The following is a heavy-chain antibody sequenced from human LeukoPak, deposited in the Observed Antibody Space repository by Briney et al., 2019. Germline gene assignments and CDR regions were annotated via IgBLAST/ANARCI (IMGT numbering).Heavy chain of an antibody. CDR2: ISYDGSNK. CDR3: AREDIVATTYDY. D-gene: IGHD5-12*01. CDR1: GFTFSSYC. Sequence: GGSLRLSCAASGFTFSSYCMHWVRQAPGKGLEWVAVISYDGSNKYYADSVKGRFTISRDNSKNTLYLQMNSLRAEDTAVYYRAREDIVATTYDYWGQGTLVTVSS. V-gene: IGHV3-30*03. J-gene: IGHJ4*02.